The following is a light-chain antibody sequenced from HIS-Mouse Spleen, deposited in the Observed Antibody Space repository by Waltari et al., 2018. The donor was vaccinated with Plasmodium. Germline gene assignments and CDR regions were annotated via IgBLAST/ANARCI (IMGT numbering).Light chain of an antibody. V-gene: IGLV2-23*01. Sequence: QSALTPPASVSASPGPSITIPCTGTSSDVGSYNLVSWYQQHPGKAPKRMIYEGSKRPSGVSNRFSGSKSGNTASLTISGLQAEDEADYYCCSYAGSRMVFGGGTKLTVL. CDR1: SSDVGSYNL. CDR2: EGS. CDR3: CSYAGSRMV. J-gene: IGLJ2*01.